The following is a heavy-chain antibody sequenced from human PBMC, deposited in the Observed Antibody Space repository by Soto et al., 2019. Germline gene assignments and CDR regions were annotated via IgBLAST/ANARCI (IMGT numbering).Heavy chain of an antibody. CDR2: IYAGGTT. Sequence: GWSLRLSCAASGFIVTSTALGWVRQAPGRGLEWVSVIYAGGTTYYADSVKGRFTVSRDNSKNALYLQMNTLRADDTAVYYCARDRPPNYYASSAYYLGNWGQGTLVTVSS. J-gene: IGHJ4*02. CDR3: ARDRPPNYYASSAYYLGN. V-gene: IGHV3-53*01. D-gene: IGHD3-22*01. CDR1: GFIVTSTA.